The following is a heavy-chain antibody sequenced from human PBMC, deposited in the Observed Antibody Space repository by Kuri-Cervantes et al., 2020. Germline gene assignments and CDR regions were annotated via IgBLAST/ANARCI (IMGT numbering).Heavy chain of an antibody. V-gene: IGHV3-66*02. Sequence: GESLKISCAASGFTVSTNYMSWVRQAPGKGPEWVSVIYSSGNTYYVDSVKGRFTISRDNSTNTLYLQMNSLRAEDTAVYFCARAYPSDRGGNWFGPWGQGTLVTVSS. CDR1: GFTVSTNY. CDR3: ARAYPSDRGGNWFGP. J-gene: IGHJ5*02. D-gene: IGHD3-10*01. CDR2: IYSSGNT.